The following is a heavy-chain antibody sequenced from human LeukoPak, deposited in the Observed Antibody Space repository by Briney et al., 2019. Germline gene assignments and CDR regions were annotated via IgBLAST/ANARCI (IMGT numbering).Heavy chain of an antibody. J-gene: IGHJ4*02. CDR1: GYTFTTYD. CDR2: MNPNSGNT. D-gene: IGHD6-13*01. CDR3: ARIAAPGNRRLNF. Sequence: GDSVKVSCEASGYTFTTYDINWVRQAAGQGLEWMGWMNPNSGNTGNAQKFQGRVTMTRNTSISTAYMELTSLTSEDTAVYFCARIAAPGNRRLNFWGQGTLVTVSS. V-gene: IGHV1-8*01.